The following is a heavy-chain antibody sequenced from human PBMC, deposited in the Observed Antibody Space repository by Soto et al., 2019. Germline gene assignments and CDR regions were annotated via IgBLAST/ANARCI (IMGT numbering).Heavy chain of an antibody. CDR3: ARDPGYDYLSYGMDV. CDR2: IWYDGSNK. V-gene: IGHV3-33*01. CDR1: GFTFSSYC. J-gene: IGHJ6*02. D-gene: IGHD5-12*01. Sequence: PGGSLRLSCAASGFTFSSYCMHWVRQAPGKGLEWVAVIWYDGSNKYYADSVKGRFTISRDNSKNTLYLQMNSLRAEDTAVYYCARDPGYDYLSYGMDVWGQGTTVTVSS.